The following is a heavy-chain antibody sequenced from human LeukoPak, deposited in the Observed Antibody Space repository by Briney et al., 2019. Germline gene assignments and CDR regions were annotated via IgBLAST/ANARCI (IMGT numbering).Heavy chain of an antibody. CDR2: IHYRGTT. V-gene: IGHV4-39*01. J-gene: IGHJ5*02. CDR3: ARHPTGYPNWFDP. Sequence: PSETLSLTCTVSGGSISINSYNWAWIRQPPGKGLEWIGAIHYRGTTYYNPSLKSRVTISVDTSKNQFSMKLNSLTAADTAVYYCARHPTGYPNWFDPWGQGTLVTVSS. D-gene: IGHD3-9*01. CDR1: GGSISINSYN.